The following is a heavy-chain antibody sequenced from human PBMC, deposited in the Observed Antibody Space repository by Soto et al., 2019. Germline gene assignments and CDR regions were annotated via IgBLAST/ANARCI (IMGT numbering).Heavy chain of an antibody. CDR3: ARGLKGYYGSDY. J-gene: IGHJ4*02. Sequence: EVQLVESGGGLVQPGGSLRLSCAASGFTFSSCWMHWVRQGPGKGLVWVSRISTDGSSTNYADSVKGRFAISRDNAKSTVYLQMNSLRAEDTAVYYCARGLKGYYGSDYWGQGTLVTVSS. CDR2: ISTDGSST. CDR1: GFTFSSCW. D-gene: IGHD3-10*01. V-gene: IGHV3-74*01.